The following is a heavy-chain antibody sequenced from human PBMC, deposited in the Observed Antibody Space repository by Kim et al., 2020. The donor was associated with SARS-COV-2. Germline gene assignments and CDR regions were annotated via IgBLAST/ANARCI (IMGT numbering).Heavy chain of an antibody. Sequence: GGSLRLSCEASGFTFSDFYMSWMRQAPGKGLEWISDINHGGSKTYYADSVKGRFTTSRDNSKNALYLQMNSLRADDTAVYFCATTQFTCLYVWRQGTTVT. CDR2: INHGGSKT. CDR1: GFTFSDFY. CDR3: ATTQFTCLYV. J-gene: IGHJ6*01. V-gene: IGHV3-11*01.